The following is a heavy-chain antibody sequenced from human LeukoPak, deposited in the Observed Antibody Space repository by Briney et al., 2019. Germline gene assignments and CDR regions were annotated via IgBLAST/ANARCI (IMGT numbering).Heavy chain of an antibody. CDR1: GFTFSDYY. CDR3: ATVPFHYDSSHYQDY. Sequence: GGSLRLSCAASGFTFSDYYMSWIRQAPGKGLEWVSCISSSGYSIYYADSVKGRFTIARDNAKNSLYLQMNSLRAEDTAVYYCATVPFHYDSSHYQDYWGQGTLVTVSS. J-gene: IGHJ4*02. D-gene: IGHD3-22*01. V-gene: IGHV3-11*04. CDR2: ISSSGYSI.